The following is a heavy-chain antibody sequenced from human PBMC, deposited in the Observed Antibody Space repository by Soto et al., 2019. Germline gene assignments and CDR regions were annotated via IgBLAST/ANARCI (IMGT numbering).Heavy chain of an antibody. CDR3: ARAYYDILTGPYGMDV. Sequence: SETLSLTCTVPGSSIIIGGYYWSWSRQHPGKGLEWIGYIYYSGSTYYNPSLKSRVTISVDTSKNQFSLKLSSETAADTAVYYCARAYYDILTGPYGMDVWGQGNTVTVSS. CDR2: IYYSGST. CDR1: GSSIIIGGYY. V-gene: IGHV4-31*03. D-gene: IGHD3-9*01. J-gene: IGHJ6*02.